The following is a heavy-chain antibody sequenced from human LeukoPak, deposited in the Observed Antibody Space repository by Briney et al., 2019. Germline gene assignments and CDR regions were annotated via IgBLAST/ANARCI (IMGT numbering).Heavy chain of an antibody. J-gene: IGHJ4*02. CDR3: ARFQDSRGSPPKS. Sequence: PSETLSLTCTVSGGSISSSSYYWGWIRQPPGKGLEWIGSIYYSGSTYYNPSLKSRVTISVDTSKNQFSPKLSSVTAADTAVYYCARFQDSRGSPPKSWGQGTLVTVSS. CDR1: GGSISSSSYY. D-gene: IGHD3-16*01. CDR2: IYYSGST. V-gene: IGHV4-39*01.